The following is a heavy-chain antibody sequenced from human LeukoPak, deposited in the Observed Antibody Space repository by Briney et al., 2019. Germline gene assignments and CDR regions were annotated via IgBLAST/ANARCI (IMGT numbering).Heavy chain of an antibody. CDR2: FDPEEGET. Sequence: ASVKVSCEVSGYRFSELSMHWVRQAPGKGLEWMGGFDPEEGETIYAQKFQGRVTMAEDTSTDTAYMEMRSLTAEDTAVYYCAITRRAGKILRFLGWSHCLDDWGQGTLVTISS. V-gene: IGHV1-24*01. CDR1: GYRFSELS. D-gene: IGHD3-3*01. J-gene: IGHJ4*02. CDR3: AITRRAGKILRFLGWSHCLDD.